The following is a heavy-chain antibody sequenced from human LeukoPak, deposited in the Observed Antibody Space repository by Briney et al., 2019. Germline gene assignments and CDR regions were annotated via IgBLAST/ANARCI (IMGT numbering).Heavy chain of an antibody. CDR3: ARLGRTYYDFWSGP. CDR1: GGSISSSTYY. CDR2: IYYRRST. V-gene: IGHV4-39*01. J-gene: IGHJ5*02. Sequence: TSETLSLTCTVSGGSISSSTYYWGWIRQPPGKGLEWIGTIYYRRSTYYNPSLKSRVTISVDTSKNQFSLKLTSVTAADTAVYYCARLGRTYYDFWSGPWGQGTLVTVSS. D-gene: IGHD3-3*01.